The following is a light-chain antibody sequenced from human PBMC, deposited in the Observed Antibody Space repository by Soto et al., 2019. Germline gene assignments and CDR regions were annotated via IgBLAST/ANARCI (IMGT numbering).Light chain of an antibody. CDR2: GAS. V-gene: IGKV3-20*01. CDR3: QQYGGSPLT. J-gene: IGKJ4*01. Sequence: VLTQSPANLSVSPREGVTPSCRASQGIGDTLAWYQHKPGQAPRLLIYGASSRATGIPDRFSGSGSGTDFTLTISRLEPEDFAVYYCQQYGGSPLTFGGGTKVDIK. CDR1: QGIGDT.